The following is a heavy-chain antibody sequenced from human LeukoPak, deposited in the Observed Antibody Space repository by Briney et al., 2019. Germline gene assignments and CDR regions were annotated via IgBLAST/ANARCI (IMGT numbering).Heavy chain of an antibody. J-gene: IGHJ4*02. CDR3: ARAEGQTFDY. CDR2: IYYSGST. CDR1: GGSISSYY. V-gene: IGHV4-59*01. Sequence: SETLSLTCTVSGGSISSYYWSWIRQPPGKGLEWIGYIYYSGSTNYNPPLKSRVTISVDTSKNQFSLKLSSVTAADTAVYYCARAEGQTFDYWGQGTLVTVSS.